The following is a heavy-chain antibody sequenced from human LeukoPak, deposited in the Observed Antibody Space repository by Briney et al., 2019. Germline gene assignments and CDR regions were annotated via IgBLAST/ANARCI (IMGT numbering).Heavy chain of an antibody. J-gene: IGHJ6*03. D-gene: IGHD6-13*01. CDR2: INHSGST. CDR3: ARRTYTSRRYYYYYMDV. CDR1: GGSISSSGYY. V-gene: IGHV4-39*07. Sequence: SETLSLTCTVSGGSISSSGYYWGWIRQPPGKGLEWIGEINHSGSTNYNPSLKSRVTISVDTSKNQFSLKLSSVTAADTAVYYCARRTYTSRRYYYYYMDVWGKGTTVTVSS.